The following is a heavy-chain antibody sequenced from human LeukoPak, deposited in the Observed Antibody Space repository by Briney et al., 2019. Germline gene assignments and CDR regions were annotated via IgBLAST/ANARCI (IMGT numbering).Heavy chain of an antibody. D-gene: IGHD2-15*01. CDR3: ARAVYCSGGSCYSGMDV. CDR2: ISSSSSYI. V-gene: IGHV3-21*01. J-gene: IGHJ6*02. CDR1: GFTFSSYT. Sequence: GGSLRRSCAASGFTFSSYTMNWVRQAPGKGLEWVSSISSSSSYIFSADSMKGRFTISRDNAKNSLYLQMISLRAEDTAVYYCARAVYCSGGSCYSGMDVWGQGTTVTVSS.